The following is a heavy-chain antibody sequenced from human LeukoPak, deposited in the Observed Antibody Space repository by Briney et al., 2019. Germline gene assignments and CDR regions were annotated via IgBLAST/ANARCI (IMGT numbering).Heavy chain of an antibody. CDR1: GFTFDDYA. D-gene: IGHD3-10*01. J-gene: IGHJ3*02. Sequence: PGGSLRLSCAASGFTFDDYAMHWVRQAPGKGLEWVSGISWNSGSIGYADSVKGRFTISRDNAKNSLYLQMNSLRAEDTALYYCAKGVRFGELSNAFDIWGQGTMVTVSS. CDR3: AKGVRFGELSNAFDI. V-gene: IGHV3-9*01. CDR2: ISWNSGSI.